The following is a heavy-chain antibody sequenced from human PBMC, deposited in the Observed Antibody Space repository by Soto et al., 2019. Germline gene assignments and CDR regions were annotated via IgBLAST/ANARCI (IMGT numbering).Heavy chain of an antibody. V-gene: IGHV4-31*03. CDR2: IYYSGST. J-gene: IGHJ4*01. CDR3: ARYDILTGYNFDY. CDR1: GGSISSGGYY. Sequence: QVQLQESGPGLVKPSQTLSLTCTVSGGSISSGGYYWSWIRQHPGKGLEWIGYIYYSGSTYYNPSLNSRVTISVDTSKNQFSLKLSSVTAADTAVYYCARYDILTGYNFDYWGQEPWSPSPQ. D-gene: IGHD3-9*01.